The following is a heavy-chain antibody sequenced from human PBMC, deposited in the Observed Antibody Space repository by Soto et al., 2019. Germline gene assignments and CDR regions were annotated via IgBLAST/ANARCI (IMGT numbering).Heavy chain of an antibody. V-gene: IGHV4-39*01. J-gene: IGHJ4*02. CDR2: IYYSGSP. CDR3: ARQFYGDYVWGYFDY. Sequence: PSETLSLTCTVSGGSIRSSSNYWGWIRQPPGKGLEWIGSIYYSGSPYYNPSLKSRVTISVDTSKNQFSLKLSSVTAADTAVYYCARQFYGDYVWGYFDYWGQGTLVTVSS. CDR1: GGSIRSSSNY. D-gene: IGHD4-17*01.